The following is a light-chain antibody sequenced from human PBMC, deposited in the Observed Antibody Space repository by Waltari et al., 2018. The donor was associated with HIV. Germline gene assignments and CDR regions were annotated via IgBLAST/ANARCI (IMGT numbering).Light chain of an antibody. CDR2: SNS. J-gene: IGLJ2*01. CDR3: AAWDDSLNGHVV. V-gene: IGLV1-44*01. Sequence: PGQRVTISCSGSRSNIGTNSVNWYQQLPGTAPKLLIYSNSQRPSGVPDRFSGSKSGTSASLAITGLQSEDEADYYCAAWDDSLNGHVVFGGGTKLTVL. CDR1: RSNIGTNS.